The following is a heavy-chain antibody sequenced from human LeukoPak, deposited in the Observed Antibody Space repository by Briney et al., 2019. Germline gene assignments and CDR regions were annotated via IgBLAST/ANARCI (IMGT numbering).Heavy chain of an antibody. CDR1: GYTFTSYD. CDR2: MNPNSGNT. CDR3: ARANDFWSGYYYYYYMDV. Sequence: GASVKVSCKASGYTFTSYDINWVRQATGQGLEWMGWMNPNSGNTGYAQKFQGRVTMTRNTSISTAYMELSSLRSEDTAVYYCARANDFWSGYYYYYYMDVWGKRTTVTVSS. V-gene: IGHV1-8*01. D-gene: IGHD3-3*01. J-gene: IGHJ6*03.